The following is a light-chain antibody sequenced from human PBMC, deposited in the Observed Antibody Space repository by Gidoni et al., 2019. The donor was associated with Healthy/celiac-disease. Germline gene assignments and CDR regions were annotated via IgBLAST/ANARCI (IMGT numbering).Light chain of an antibody. J-gene: IGLJ2*01. Sequence: SSVLTPPPSLSVAPGPTARSTLGGNSIRRKGMHGYRQKPGQAPVLVVYDDSDRPSGIPERVSGSNSRNTATVTISRVEAGDEADYYCQVWDSSSDHPVFGGGTKLTVL. CDR2: DDS. CDR1: SIRRKG. V-gene: IGLV3-21*02. CDR3: QVWDSSSDHPV.